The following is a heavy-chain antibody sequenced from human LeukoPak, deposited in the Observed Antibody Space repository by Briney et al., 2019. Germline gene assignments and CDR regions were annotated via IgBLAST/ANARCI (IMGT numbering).Heavy chain of an antibody. V-gene: IGHV4-38-2*02. CDR3: ARAWDKAGNFDY. Sequence: SETLSLTCTVSGGSISSYYWSWIRQPPGKGLEWIGSIYHSGSTYYNPSLKSRVTISVDTSKNQFSLKLSSVTAADTAVYYCARAWDKAGNFDYWGQGTLVTVSS. D-gene: IGHD1-26*01. CDR1: GGSISSYY. J-gene: IGHJ4*02. CDR2: IYHSGST.